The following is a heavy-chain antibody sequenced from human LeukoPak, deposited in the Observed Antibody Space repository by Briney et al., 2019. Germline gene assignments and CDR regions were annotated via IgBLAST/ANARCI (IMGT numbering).Heavy chain of an antibody. CDR3: ARALGKLQPYYYFYGMDV. Sequence: SEXXFSXXWMXWVRXAXGKXLEXXXXXXXDGSEKYYVDSVKGRFTISRDNAKNSLYLQMNYLRAEDTAVYYCARALGKLQPYYYFYGMDVWGQGTTVTVSS. CDR1: EXXFSXXW. V-gene: IGHV3-7*01. J-gene: IGHJ6*02. D-gene: IGHD3-16*01. CDR2: XXXDGSEK.